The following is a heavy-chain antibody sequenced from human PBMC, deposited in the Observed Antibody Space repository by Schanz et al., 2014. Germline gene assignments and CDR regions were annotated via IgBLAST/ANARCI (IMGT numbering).Heavy chain of an antibody. V-gene: IGHV4-4*02. CDR2: IYHSGRT. D-gene: IGHD2-2*01. CDR3: ARDERDLPRSLFVF. CDR1: GDSITSNRW. Sequence: QVQLQESGPGLVKPSGTLSLTCAVSGDSITSNRWWSWVRQPPGKGLEWIGEIYHSGRTNYNPSLKSRVTISLDKSKSQFSLTLTAVTAADTAVYYCARDERDLPRSLFVFWGQGTLVTVSS. J-gene: IGHJ4*02.